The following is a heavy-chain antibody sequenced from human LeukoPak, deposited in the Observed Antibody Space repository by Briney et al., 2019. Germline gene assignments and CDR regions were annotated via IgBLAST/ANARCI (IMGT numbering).Heavy chain of an antibody. CDR1: GFTFTDAW. V-gene: IGHV3-15*01. CDR3: AWQTTFDLWRVDY. D-gene: IGHD3-3*01. CDR2: IKSKGGGETT. J-gene: IGHJ4*02. Sequence: GGSLRLSCAASGFTFTDAWMHWVRQTPGRGLEWVGRIKSKGGGETTDYAPPVKGRFTILRDDSKNTLYLQMNSLKTEDTAVYYCAWQTTFDLWRVDYWGLGTLVTVSS.